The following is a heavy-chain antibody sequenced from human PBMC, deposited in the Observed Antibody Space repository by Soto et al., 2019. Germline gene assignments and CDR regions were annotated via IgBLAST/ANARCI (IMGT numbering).Heavy chain of an antibody. J-gene: IGHJ4*02. CDR2: IHYSGTT. D-gene: IGHD6-13*01. CDR1: GGSMINYC. V-gene: IGHV4-59*01. Sequence: SETLSLTCTLSGGSMINYCWTWVRQPPGQGLGLVGYIHYSGTTSFFPSYNPSLRSRVTISEDTSKNQLSLKLLSVTTADTAVYFCAAGEASSRNLAPYYLDFWGQGTLVTVSS. CDR3: AAGEASSRNLAPYYLDF.